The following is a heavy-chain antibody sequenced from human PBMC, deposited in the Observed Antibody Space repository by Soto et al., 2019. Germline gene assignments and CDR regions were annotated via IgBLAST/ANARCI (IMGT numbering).Heavy chain of an antibody. Sequence: QVQLVESGGGVVQPGRSLRLSCAASGFTFSSYAKHWVRQAPDKELEWVAVISTDGRDKYHADSVKGRFTISRDNSKNTLFLQMNSLRPEDTAVYFCAKDHDLAAPGYYFDYWGQGTLVTVSS. CDR2: ISTDGRDK. J-gene: IGHJ4*02. CDR1: GFTFSSYA. CDR3: AKDHDLAAPGYYFDY. D-gene: IGHD6-13*01. V-gene: IGHV3-30*01.